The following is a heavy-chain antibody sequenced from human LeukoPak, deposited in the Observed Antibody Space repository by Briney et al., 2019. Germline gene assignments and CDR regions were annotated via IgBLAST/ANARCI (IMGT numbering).Heavy chain of an antibody. CDR2: IYPGESDT. CDR3: ARPDYYDSSGYGSYFQH. J-gene: IGHJ1*01. V-gene: IGHV5-51*01. D-gene: IGHD3-22*01. Sequence: GESLKISCKGSGYIFTSYWIGWVRQLPGKGLEWMGIIYPGESDTRYSPSFQGQVTISADKSISTAYLQWSSPKASDTAVYYCARPDYYDSSGYGSYFQHWGQGTLVTVSS. CDR1: GYIFTSYW.